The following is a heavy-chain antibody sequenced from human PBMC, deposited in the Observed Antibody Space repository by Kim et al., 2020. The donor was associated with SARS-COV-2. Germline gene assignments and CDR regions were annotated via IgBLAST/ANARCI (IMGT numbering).Heavy chain of an antibody. D-gene: IGHD6-19*01. CDR3: AIHKSGWRADY. V-gene: IGHV3-23*01. J-gene: IGHJ4*02. Sequence: GESVKCLFTISRDNPNNTLYLQMNSLRVEDTAIYYCAIHKSGWRADYWGQGTLVTVSS.